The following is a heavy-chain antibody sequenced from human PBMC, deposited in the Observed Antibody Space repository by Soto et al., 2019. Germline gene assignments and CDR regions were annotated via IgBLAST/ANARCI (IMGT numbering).Heavy chain of an antibody. J-gene: IGHJ4*02. CDR2: FRTSGDGGTT. D-gene: IGHD3-10*01. CDR1: GFTFSRYS. Sequence: GGSLRLSCAASGFTFSRYSMSWVRQAPGKGLEWVSGFRTSGDGGTTYYADSVKGRFTISRDNSKNMLFLQMNSLRAEDTAIYYCAKKVNSGPGSQYFDYWGQGTLVTVSS. CDR3: AKKVNSGPGSQYFDY. V-gene: IGHV3-23*01.